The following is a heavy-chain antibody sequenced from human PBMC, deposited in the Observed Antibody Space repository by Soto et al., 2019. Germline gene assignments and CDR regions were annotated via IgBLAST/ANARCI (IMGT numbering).Heavy chain of an antibody. CDR3: ARQAYYGSGTYYSDS. V-gene: IGHV5-51*01. CDR2: IYPGDSDT. J-gene: IGHJ4*02. CDR1: GYNFISFW. D-gene: IGHD3-10*01. Sequence: EVQLVQSGAEVKKPGESLKISCKASGYNFISFWIAWVRQMPGKGLEWVGIIYPGDSDTTYSPSFQGQVTISADRSTNTAYLQWSSLKASDTAIYYCARQAYYGSGTYYSDSWGQGTLVTVSS.